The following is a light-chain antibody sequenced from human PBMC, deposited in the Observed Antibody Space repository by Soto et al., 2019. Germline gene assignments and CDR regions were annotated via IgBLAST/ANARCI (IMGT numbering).Light chain of an antibody. Sequence: QSALTQPPSASGSPGQAVTISCTGTSSDVGGYNYVSWYQQHPGKAPRLMVYEVTKRPSGVPARFSGSKSGNTASLTVSGIQAEDEADYYCSSLAGINNVVFGGGTKLNVL. J-gene: IGLJ3*02. V-gene: IGLV2-8*01. CDR2: EVT. CDR1: SSDVGGYNY. CDR3: SSLAGINNVV.